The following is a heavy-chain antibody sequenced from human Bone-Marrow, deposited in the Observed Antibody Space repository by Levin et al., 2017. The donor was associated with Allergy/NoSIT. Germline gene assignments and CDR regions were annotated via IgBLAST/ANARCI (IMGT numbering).Heavy chain of an antibody. CDR2: INHSGST. Sequence: SQTLSLPCAVYGGSFSGYYWSWIRQPPGKGLEWIGEINHSGSTNYNPSLKSRVTISVDTSKNQFSLKLSSVTAADTAVYYCARMCGFGELYDGMDVWGQGTTVTVSS. D-gene: IGHD3-10*01. V-gene: IGHV4-34*01. CDR3: ARMCGFGELYDGMDV. CDR1: GGSFSGYY. J-gene: IGHJ6*02.